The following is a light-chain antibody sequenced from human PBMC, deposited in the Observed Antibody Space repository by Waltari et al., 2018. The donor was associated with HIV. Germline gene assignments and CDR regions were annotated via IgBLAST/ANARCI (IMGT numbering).Light chain of an antibody. Sequence: QSALTLPASVSGSPGQSLTIPCSGTTHDVGRSEYVPWYQQPPGKAPKLLIFDLTDRPSGVSTRFSGSKSGNTASLTVSGLQAEDEADYYCNSYTSTDRWVFGGGTKLTVL. CDR2: DLT. V-gene: IGLV2-14*03. J-gene: IGLJ3*02. CDR3: NSYTSTDRWV. CDR1: THDVGRSEY.